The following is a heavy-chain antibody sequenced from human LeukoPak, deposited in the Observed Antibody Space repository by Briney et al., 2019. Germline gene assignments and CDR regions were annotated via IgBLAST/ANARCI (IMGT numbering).Heavy chain of an antibody. CDR1: GFTFDDYA. CDR2: IYSGGST. Sequence: PGGSLRLSCAASGFTFDDYAMHWVRQAPGKGLEWVSVIYSGGSTYYADSVKGRFTISRDNSKNTLYLQMNNLRVEDTAVYYCARDRSWFDPWGQGTPVTVSS. CDR3: ARDRSWFDP. J-gene: IGHJ5*02. V-gene: IGHV3-66*01. D-gene: IGHD6-19*01.